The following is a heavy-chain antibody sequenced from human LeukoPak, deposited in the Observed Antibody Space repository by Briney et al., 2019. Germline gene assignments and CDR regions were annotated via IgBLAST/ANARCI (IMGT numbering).Heavy chain of an antibody. Sequence: PGGSLRLSCAASGFTFSSYAMSWVRQAPGKGLEWVSAISGSGGSTYYADSVKGRFTISGDNSKNTLYLQMNSLRAEDTAVYYCAKDKPTYYYDSSGLFDYWGQGNLVTVSS. D-gene: IGHD3-22*01. CDR1: GFTFSSYA. V-gene: IGHV3-23*01. J-gene: IGHJ4*02. CDR2: ISGSGGST. CDR3: AKDKPTYYYDSSGLFDY.